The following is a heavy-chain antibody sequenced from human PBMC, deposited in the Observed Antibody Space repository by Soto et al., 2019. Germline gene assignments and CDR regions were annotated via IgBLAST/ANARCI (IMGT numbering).Heavy chain of an antibody. V-gene: IGHV1-8*01. J-gene: IGHJ6*03. Sequence: GSSVKVSCKASGCAFTAYDINWVRQAAGQGLEWMGWINPINGATGSARRFKGRVSMTRTPATNTAYLELTSLRSADKAVYYGWSGPRPRAPADGTPYCYSMDIWGQGTTVTVAS. CDR3: WSGPRPRAPADGTPYCYSMDI. D-gene: IGHD6-13*01. CDR2: INPINGAT. CDR1: GCAFTAYD.